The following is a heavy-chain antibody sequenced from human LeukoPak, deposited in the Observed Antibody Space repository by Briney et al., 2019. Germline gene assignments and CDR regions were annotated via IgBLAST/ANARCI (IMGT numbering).Heavy chain of an antibody. J-gene: IGHJ4*02. D-gene: IGHD4-17*01. CDR3: AKVFPYGDYVYYFDY. V-gene: IGHV3-21*01. CDR1: GFTFSNYN. Sequence: PGGSLRLSCAASGFTFSNYNMNWVRQAPGKAMEWVSSITSSGTYIFYADSVKGRFTISRDNAKNTLYLQMNSLRAEDTAVYYCAKVFPYGDYVYYFDYWGQGTLVTVSS. CDR2: ITSSGTYI.